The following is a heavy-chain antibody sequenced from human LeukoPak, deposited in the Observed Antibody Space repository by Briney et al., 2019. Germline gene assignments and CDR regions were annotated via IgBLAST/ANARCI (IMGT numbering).Heavy chain of an antibody. J-gene: IGHJ4*02. V-gene: IGHV3-74*03. Sequence: GGSLRLSCGATGFTISSYWMHWVRHAPGKGLVWVSRINGDGSSTTYADSVKGRFTIPRDNAKNTLYLQMNSLRAEDTAVYYCAKGGTTVVDYWGQGTLVTVSS. CDR1: GFTISSYW. CDR3: AKGGTTVVDY. D-gene: IGHD4-23*01. CDR2: INGDGSST.